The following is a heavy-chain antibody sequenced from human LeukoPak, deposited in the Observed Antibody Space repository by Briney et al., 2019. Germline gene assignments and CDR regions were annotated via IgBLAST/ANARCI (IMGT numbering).Heavy chain of an antibody. V-gene: IGHV4-4*09. CDR2: IYTSGSA. CDR1: GGSIRTYY. CDR3: VRQSRDGYNYYYYYMDV. Sequence: PSETLSLTCTVSGGSIRTYYWSWIRQPPGKGLEWIGYIYTSGSANYNPSLKSRVTISVDTSKNQFSLKVTSVTAADTAVYYCVRQSRDGYNYYYYYMDVWGKGTTVTVSS. J-gene: IGHJ6*03. D-gene: IGHD5-24*01.